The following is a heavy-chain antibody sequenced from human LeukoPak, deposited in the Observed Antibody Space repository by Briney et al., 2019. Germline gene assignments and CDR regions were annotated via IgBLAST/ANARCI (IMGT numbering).Heavy chain of an antibody. CDR2: ISTGGTT. J-gene: IGHJ4*02. D-gene: IGHD5-24*01. CDR1: GGSITSYN. Sequence: SETLSLTCTVSGGSITSYNWSWIRQPAGKGLEWIGRISTGGTTNYNPSLKSRLTISVNTTKNQFSLKLSSVTAADTTAYYCSRHNPRWLQWDYFDYWGQGTLVAVSS. V-gene: IGHV4-4*07. CDR3: SRHNPRWLQWDYFDY.